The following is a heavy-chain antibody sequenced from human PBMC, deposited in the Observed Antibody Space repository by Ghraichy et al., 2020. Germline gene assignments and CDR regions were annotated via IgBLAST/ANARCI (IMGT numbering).Heavy chain of an antibody. V-gene: IGHV3-30*18. D-gene: IGHD3-22*01. CDR1: GFTFSSYG. J-gene: IGHJ6*02. Sequence: GGSLRLSCAASGFTFSSYGMHWVRQAPGKGLEWVSFISYDGTNKYYVESVKGRITISRDKPKNTLYLQMNSLRAEDTAVYYCAKDRRHYYDIRGPSGMDVWGQGTTVTVSS. CDR3: AKDRRHYYDIRGPSGMDV. CDR2: ISYDGTNK.